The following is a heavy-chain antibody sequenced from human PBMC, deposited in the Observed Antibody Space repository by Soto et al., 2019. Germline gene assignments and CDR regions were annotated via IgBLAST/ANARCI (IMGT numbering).Heavy chain of an antibody. CDR1: GFTFSSYA. Sequence: EVQLLESGGGLVQPGGSLRLSCEASGFTFSSYAMSWVPKAQGKGLEWVSAISGSGGSTYYADSVKGGFTISRDISKNTLYLQMNSLRAEDTAVYYCAKDAYSTPPLFDPWGQGTLVTVSS. CDR2: ISGSGGST. V-gene: IGHV3-23*01. D-gene: IGHD6-13*01. CDR3: AKDAYSTPPLFDP. J-gene: IGHJ5*02.